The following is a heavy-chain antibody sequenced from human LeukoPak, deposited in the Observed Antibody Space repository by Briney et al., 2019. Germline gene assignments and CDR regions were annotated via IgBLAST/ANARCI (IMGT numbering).Heavy chain of an antibody. Sequence: GESLKISCKGSGYSFTSYWIGWVRQMPGKGLEWMGIIYPGDSDTRYSPSFQGRVTISADKSISTAYLQWSSLKASDTATYYCARLWYSSGWYVGYFDYWGQGTLVTVSS. D-gene: IGHD6-19*01. V-gene: IGHV5-51*01. CDR3: ARLWYSSGWYVGYFDY. CDR1: GYSFTSYW. CDR2: IYPGDSDT. J-gene: IGHJ4*02.